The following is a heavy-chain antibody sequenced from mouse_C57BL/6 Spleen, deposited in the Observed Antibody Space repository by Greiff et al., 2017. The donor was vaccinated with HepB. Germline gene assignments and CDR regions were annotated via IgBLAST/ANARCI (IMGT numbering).Heavy chain of an antibody. CDR2: ISYDGSN. V-gene: IGHV3-6*01. Sequence: VQLQQSGPGLVKPSQSLSLTCSVPGYSITSGYYWNWIRQFPGNKLEWMGYISYDGSNNYNPSLKNRISITRDTSKNQFFLKLNSVTTEDTATYYCAIQFAYWGQGTLVTVSA. CDR3: AIQFAY. CDR1: GYSITSGYY. J-gene: IGHJ3*01.